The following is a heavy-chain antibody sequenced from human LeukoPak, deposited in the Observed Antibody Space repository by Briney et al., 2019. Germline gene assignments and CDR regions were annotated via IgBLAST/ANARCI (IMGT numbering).Heavy chain of an antibody. J-gene: IGHJ4*02. CDR3: ARDPAAAGDY. V-gene: IGHV1-18*01. D-gene: IGHD6-13*01. Sequence: GASVKVSCRASGYTFTDYGITWVRQAPGQGLEWMGWISAFNGNTHYAQKLQGRVTMTTDTSTSTAYMELRSLRSDDTAVYYCARDPAAAGDYWGQGTLVTVSS. CDR2: ISAFNGNT. CDR1: GYTFTDYG.